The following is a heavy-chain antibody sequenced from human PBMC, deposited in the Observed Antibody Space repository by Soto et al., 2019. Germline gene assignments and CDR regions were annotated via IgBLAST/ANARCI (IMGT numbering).Heavy chain of an antibody. CDR1: GFRFSEHS. D-gene: IGHD2-21*02. CDR3: ARLPKGSLVTA. CDR2: ISSSSDST. Sequence: LVESGGGLVYPGGSLTLSCVGSGFRFSEHSMNWVRQAPGKGLQWVSYISSSSDSTYYADSVKGRFTVSRDNAKNALFLQMNRLRADDTATYYCARLPKGSLVTAWGQGVRVTVSS. J-gene: IGHJ4*02. V-gene: IGHV3-48*01.